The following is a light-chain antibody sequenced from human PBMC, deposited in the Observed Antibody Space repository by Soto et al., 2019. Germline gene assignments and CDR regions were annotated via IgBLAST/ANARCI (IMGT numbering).Light chain of an antibody. V-gene: IGLV2-14*03. CDR3: IAYTGSSTSDV. J-gene: IGLJ1*01. CDR1: SSDIGSYNH. Sequence: QSALTQPASVSGSPGQSITISCSGTSSDIGSYNHVAWYQQFPGKSPKLTIYEVSSRPSGVSSRFSGSKSGNTASLTISGLQPQDEADYYCIAYTGSSTSDVFGSGTKLTVL. CDR2: EVS.